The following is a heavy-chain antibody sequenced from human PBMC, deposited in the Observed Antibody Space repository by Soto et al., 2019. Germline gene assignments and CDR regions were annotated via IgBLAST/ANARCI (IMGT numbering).Heavy chain of an antibody. Sequence: GGSLRLSCAASGLTFSSYWMHWVRQAPGKGLVWVSRINSDGSSTSYADSVKGRFTISRDNAKNTLYLQMNSLRAEDTAVYYCARVRLQMPGDLGDYWGQGTLVTVSS. CDR1: GLTFSSYW. CDR2: INSDGSST. V-gene: IGHV3-74*01. D-gene: IGHD7-27*01. CDR3: ARVRLQMPGDLGDY. J-gene: IGHJ4*02.